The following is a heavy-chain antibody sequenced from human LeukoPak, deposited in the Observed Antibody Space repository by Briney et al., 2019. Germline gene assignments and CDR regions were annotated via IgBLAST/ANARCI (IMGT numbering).Heavy chain of an antibody. CDR3: ARERSDIVVVPAARNDAFDI. J-gene: IGHJ3*02. D-gene: IGHD2-2*01. CDR1: GFTFSSYA. V-gene: IGHV3-30*04. Sequence: PGRSLRLSCAASGFTFSSYATHWVRQAPGKGLEWVAVISYDGSNKYYADSVKGRFTISRDNSKNTLYLQMNSLRAEDTAVYYCARERSDIVVVPAARNDAFDILGQGTMVTVSS. CDR2: ISYDGSNK.